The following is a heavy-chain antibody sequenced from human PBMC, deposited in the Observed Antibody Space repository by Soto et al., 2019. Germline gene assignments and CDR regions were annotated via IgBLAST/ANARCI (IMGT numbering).Heavy chain of an antibody. CDR1: GGSIGSDY. J-gene: IGHJ4*02. Sequence: SETLSLTCTVSGGSIGSDYWSWVGQPPGKGLEWIGYIYYSGSTNYNPSLKSRVTISVDTSKNQFSLKLNSMTAADTAVYYCARHNYGSGSTYFDYWDQGTLVTVS. CDR3: ARHNYGSGSTYFDY. D-gene: IGHD3-10*01. V-gene: IGHV4-59*08. CDR2: IYYSGST.